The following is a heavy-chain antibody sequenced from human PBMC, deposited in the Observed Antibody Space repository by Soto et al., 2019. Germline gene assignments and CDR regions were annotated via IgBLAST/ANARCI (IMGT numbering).Heavy chain of an antibody. Sequence: PGGSLRLSCAASGFTFRNFGMHWVRQAPGKGLEWVAVIWYDGSNEYYIDSVKGRFTSSRDDSKNMLYLQMNSLRTEDTAVYFCAKASEHDIVGSPGFDYWGQGALVTVSS. CDR3: AKASEHDIVGSPGFDY. CDR2: IWYDGSNE. J-gene: IGHJ4*02. D-gene: IGHD2-21*01. V-gene: IGHV3-33*06. CDR1: GFTFRNFG.